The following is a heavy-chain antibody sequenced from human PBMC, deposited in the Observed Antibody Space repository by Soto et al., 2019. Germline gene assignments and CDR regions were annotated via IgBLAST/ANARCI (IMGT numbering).Heavy chain of an antibody. CDR2: ISSSSSYT. J-gene: IGHJ6*02. Sequence: GGSLRLSCAASGFTFSDYYMSWIRQAPGKGLEWVSYISSSSSYTNYADSVKGRFTISRDNSKNTLYLQLDSLRADDTAVYYCANTPYASYYYYGLDVWGQGTTVTVSS. CDR1: GFTFSDYY. CDR3: ANTPYASYYYYGLDV. D-gene: IGHD2-15*01. V-gene: IGHV3-11*03.